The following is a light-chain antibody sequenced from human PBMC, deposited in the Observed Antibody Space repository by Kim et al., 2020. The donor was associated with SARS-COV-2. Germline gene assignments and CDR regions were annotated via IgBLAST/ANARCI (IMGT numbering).Light chain of an antibody. CDR1: QGISNS. CDR3: QKYNSPPWT. CDR2: GAS. Sequence: DIQMAQSPSSLSASVGDRVTITCRASQGISNSLAWYRQKPGKVPMLLIYGASTLQSGVPSRFRGSGSGTDFTLTISSLQPEDAATYYCQKYNSPPWTFGQGTKVDIK. V-gene: IGKV1-27*01. J-gene: IGKJ1*01.